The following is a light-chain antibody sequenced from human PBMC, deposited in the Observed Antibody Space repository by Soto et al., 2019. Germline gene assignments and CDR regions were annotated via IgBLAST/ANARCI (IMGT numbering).Light chain of an antibody. V-gene: IGKV1-5*03. CDR2: KTS. CDR1: QSVSNW. CDR3: EQYSTFPYT. J-gene: IGKJ2*01. Sequence: DIQMTQSPSTQSASVGDRVTITCRASQSVSNWLAWYQQKPGKAPNLLIYKTSDLESGVPSRFSGSGSGTEFTLTISSLQPDDFATYYCEQYSTFPYTFGQGTKLEI.